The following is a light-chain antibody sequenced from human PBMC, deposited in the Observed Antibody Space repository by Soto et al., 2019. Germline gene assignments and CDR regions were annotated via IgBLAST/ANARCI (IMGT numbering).Light chain of an antibody. CDR1: QSLLHSNGYNY. J-gene: IGKJ5*01. CDR2: LGS. CDR3: MQALQAPIT. Sequence: DIVMTQSPLSLPVTPGEPASISCRSSQSLLHSNGYNYLDWYLQKPGQSPQLLIYLGSYRASGVPDRFSGSGSGTDFTLSISTVEAGDVGVYYCMQALQAPITFGQGTRLEIK. V-gene: IGKV2-28*01.